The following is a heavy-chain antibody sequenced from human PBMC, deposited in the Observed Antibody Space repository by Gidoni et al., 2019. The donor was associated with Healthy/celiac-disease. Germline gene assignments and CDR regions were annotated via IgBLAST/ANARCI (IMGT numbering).Heavy chain of an antibody. D-gene: IGHD2-15*01. V-gene: IGHV3-23*04. CDR1: GFTFSSYA. J-gene: IGHJ6*02. Sequence: EVQLVESGGGLVQPGGSLRLSCAASGFTFSSYAMSWVRQAPGKGLEWASAISGSGGSTYYADSVKGRFTISRDNSKNTLYLQMNSMRAEDTAVYYCAKDLFCSGGSCYSDYYYYGMDVWGQGTTVTVSS. CDR3: AKDLFCSGGSCYSDYYYYGMDV. CDR2: ISGSGGST.